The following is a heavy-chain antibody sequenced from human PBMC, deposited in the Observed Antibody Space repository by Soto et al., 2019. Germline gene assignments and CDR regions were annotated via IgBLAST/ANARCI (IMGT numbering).Heavy chain of an antibody. CDR2: IDWDDDK. V-gene: IGHV2-70*04. CDR1: WFSLGTTGMR. D-gene: IGHD3-10*01. CDR3: ARTAGYYRGRQFDY. Sequence: SGPTLLNPTQTLTLTCTFSWFSLGTTGMRVSWIRQPPGKALEWLARIDWDDDKFYSTSLKTRLNISKDTSKNQVVLRMTNMEPADTATYYCARTAGYYRGRQFDYWGQGTLVTVSS. J-gene: IGHJ4*02.